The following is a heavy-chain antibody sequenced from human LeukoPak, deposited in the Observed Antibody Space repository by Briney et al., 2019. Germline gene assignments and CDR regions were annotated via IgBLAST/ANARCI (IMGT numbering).Heavy chain of an antibody. D-gene: IGHD6-13*01. Sequence: GEALKISCQGSGYSFTSYWIGWVRQMPGKGLESMGIIYPGDSDTRHSPSFQGQVTISADKSISTAYLQWSSLKASDTAMYYCARQAAALDYWGQGTLVTVSS. CDR3: ARQAAALDY. J-gene: IGHJ4*02. V-gene: IGHV5-51*01. CDR1: GYSFTSYW. CDR2: IYPGDSDT.